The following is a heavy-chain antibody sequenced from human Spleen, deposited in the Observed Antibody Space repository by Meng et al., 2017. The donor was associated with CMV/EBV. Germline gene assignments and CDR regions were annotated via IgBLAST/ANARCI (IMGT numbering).Heavy chain of an antibody. V-gene: IGHV5-51*01. Sequence: GGSLRSSCQGSGYSFTSYWIGGVRQMPGKGLEWMGIIYPGDSDTRYSPSFQGQVTISADKSISTAYLQWSSMKTSDTAMYYCGRQHCSGGSCYSSRYNWFDPWGQGTLVTVSS. J-gene: IGHJ5*02. D-gene: IGHD2-15*01. CDR2: IYPGDSDT. CDR3: GRQHCSGGSCYSSRYNWFDP. CDR1: GYSFTSYW.